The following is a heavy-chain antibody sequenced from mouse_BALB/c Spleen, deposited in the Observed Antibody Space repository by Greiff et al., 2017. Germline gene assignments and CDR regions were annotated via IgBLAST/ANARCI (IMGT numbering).Heavy chain of an antibody. Sequence: EVKLMESGGGLVQPGGSRKLSCAASGFTFSSFGMHWVRQAPEKGLEWVAYISSGSSTIYYADTVKGRFTISRDNPKNTLFLQMTSLRSEDTAMYYCARSGLRRFFFDYWGQGTTLTVSS. J-gene: IGHJ2*01. V-gene: IGHV5-17*02. CDR1: GFTFSSFG. D-gene: IGHD2-4*01. CDR2: ISSGSSTI. CDR3: ARSGLRRFFFDY.